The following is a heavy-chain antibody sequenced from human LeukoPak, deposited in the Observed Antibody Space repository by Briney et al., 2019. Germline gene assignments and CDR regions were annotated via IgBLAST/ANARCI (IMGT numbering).Heavy chain of an antibody. CDR3: ASGRIFFDY. CDR1: GFTFSSYE. J-gene: IGHJ4*02. Sequence: GGSLRLSCAASGFTFSSYEMNWVRQAPGKGLGWVSYISSSGSTVYYADSVKGRFTISRDNAKNSLSLQMNSLRAEDTAVYYCASGRIFFDYWGQGTLVTVSS. CDR2: ISSSGSTV. V-gene: IGHV3-48*03.